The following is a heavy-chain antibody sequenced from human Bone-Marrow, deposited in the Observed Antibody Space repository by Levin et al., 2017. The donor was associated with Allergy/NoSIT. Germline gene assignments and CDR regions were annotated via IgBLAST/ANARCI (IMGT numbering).Heavy chain of an antibody. CDR3: ARVRRSLVCGGSCSYYYYYGMDV. CDR1: GGSISSSSYY. V-gene: IGHV4-39*07. D-gene: IGHD2-15*01. Sequence: SETLSLTCTVSGGSISSSSYYWGWIRQPPGKGLEWIGSIYYSGSTYYNPSLKSRVTISVDTSKNQFSLKLSSVTAADTAVYYCARVRRSLVCGGSCSYYYYYGMDVWGQGTTVTVSS. CDR2: IYYSGST. J-gene: IGHJ6*02.